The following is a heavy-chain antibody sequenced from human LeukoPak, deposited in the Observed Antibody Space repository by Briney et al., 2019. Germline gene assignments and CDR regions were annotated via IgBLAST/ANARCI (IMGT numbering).Heavy chain of an antibody. CDR1: GLTFSSYW. CDR2: IKYDGSEK. V-gene: IGHV3-7*01. Sequence: GGSLRLSCAASGLTFSSYWMTWVRQAPGKGPEWVANIKYDGSEKYYVDSVKGRFAISRDNARNSLYLQMNSLRAEDTAIYYCPRGGTRSSLFWNYWGQGTLVTVSS. CDR3: PRGGTRSSLFWNY. J-gene: IGHJ4*02. D-gene: IGHD3-3*01.